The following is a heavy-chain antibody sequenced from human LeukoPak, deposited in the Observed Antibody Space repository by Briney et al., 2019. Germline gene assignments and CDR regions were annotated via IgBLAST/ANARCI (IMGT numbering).Heavy chain of an antibody. J-gene: IGHJ2*01. V-gene: IGHV4-59*01. D-gene: IGHD1-14*01. Sequence: SETLSLTCTVSGGSISSYYWSCIRQPPGQGLKWIGYISYSGSTNYNPSLRSRVTISVDPSKNQFSLKLSSVTAADTAVYYCARDRYEDWYFDLWGRGALVTVSS. CDR1: GGSISSYY. CDR3: ARDRYEDWYFDL. CDR2: ISYSGST.